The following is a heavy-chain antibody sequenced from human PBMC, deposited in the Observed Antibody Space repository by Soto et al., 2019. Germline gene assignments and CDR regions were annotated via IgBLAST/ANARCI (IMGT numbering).Heavy chain of an antibody. CDR3: AKGHTYYDFWGGYFYGMAV. J-gene: IGHJ6*02. CDR1: GFTFSSYG. Sequence: QVQLVESGGGVVQPGRSLRLSCAASGFTFSSYGMHWVRQAPGKGLEGVAVISYDGSNKYYGDSVKGRFTISRDNSKNTMYLQMDSLRAEDTAVYYCAKGHTYYDFWGGYFYGMAVCGQGTTVTVSS. V-gene: IGHV3-30*18. CDR2: ISYDGSNK. D-gene: IGHD3-3*01.